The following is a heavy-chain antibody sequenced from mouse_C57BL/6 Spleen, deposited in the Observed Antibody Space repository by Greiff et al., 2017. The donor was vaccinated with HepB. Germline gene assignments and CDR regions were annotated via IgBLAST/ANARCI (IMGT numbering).Heavy chain of an antibody. CDR1: GYTFTSYW. D-gene: IGHD2-4*01. V-gene: IGHV1-64*01. Sequence: QVQLQQPGAELVKPGASVKLSCKASGYTFTSYWMHWVKQRPGQGLEWIGMIHPNSGSTNYNEKFKSKATLTVDKSSSTAYMQLSSLTSEDSAVYVCERGHRTYSEFVSVAYWGQGTLVTVSA. CDR2: IHPNSGST. J-gene: IGHJ3*01. CDR3: ERGHRTYSEFVSVAY.